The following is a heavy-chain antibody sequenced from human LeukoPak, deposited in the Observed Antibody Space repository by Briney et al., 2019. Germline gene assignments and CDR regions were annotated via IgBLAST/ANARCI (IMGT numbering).Heavy chain of an antibody. V-gene: IGHV3-21*01. CDR3: ARDNDYYDSSGNDAFDI. Sequence: GGSLRLSCAASGFTFSSYSMNWVRQAPGKGLEWVSSISSSSSYIYYADSVKGRFTISRDNAKNSLYLQMNSLRAEDTAVYYCARDNDYYDSSGNDAFDIWGQGTMVTVSS. D-gene: IGHD3-22*01. CDR2: ISSSSSYI. CDR1: GFTFSSYS. J-gene: IGHJ3*02.